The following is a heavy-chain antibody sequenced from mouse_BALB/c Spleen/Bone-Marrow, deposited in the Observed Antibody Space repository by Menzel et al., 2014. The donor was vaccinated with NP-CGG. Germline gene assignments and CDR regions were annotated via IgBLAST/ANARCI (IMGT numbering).Heavy chain of an antibody. V-gene: IGHV1-82*01. D-gene: IGHD2-3*01. J-gene: IGHJ4*01. Sequence: QVQLKESGPELVKPGASVKISCKASGYAFSSSWMNWVKQRPGQDLEWIGRIYPGDGDTNYNGKFKGEATLTADKSPSTAYMQLSSLTSVDSAVYFCARSDGYRTMDYWGQGTSVTVSS. CDR3: ARSDGYRTMDY. CDR1: GYAFSSSW. CDR2: IYPGDGDT.